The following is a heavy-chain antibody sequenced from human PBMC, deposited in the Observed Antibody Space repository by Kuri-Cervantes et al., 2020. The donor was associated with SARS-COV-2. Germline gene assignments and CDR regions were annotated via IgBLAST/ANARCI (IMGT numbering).Heavy chain of an antibody. CDR1: GFTFSSYA. CDR3: AKGPSESFGY. V-gene: IGHV3-23*01. CDR2: ISGSGGST. D-gene: IGHD3-10*01. Sequence: GESLKISCAASGFTFSSYAMSWVRQAPGKGLEWVSAISGSGGSTYYADSVKGRFTISRDNSKNTLYLQMNSLRAEDTAVYYCAKGPSESFGYWSQGTLVTVSS. J-gene: IGHJ4*02.